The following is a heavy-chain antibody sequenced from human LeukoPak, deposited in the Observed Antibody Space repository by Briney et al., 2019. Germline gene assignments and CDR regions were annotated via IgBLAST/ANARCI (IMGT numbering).Heavy chain of an antibody. Sequence: GGPLRLSCAASGFPFSSYGMHWVRQAPGKGLEWVARLVYDARSDYANSVKGRFSISRDDSKNTLFLDTSNLRVEDTALYYCARDLSAAFDFWGQGVLVTVSS. CDR3: ARDLSAAFDF. D-gene: IGHD6-19*01. CDR1: GFPFSSYG. CDR2: LVYDARS. V-gene: IGHV3-33*01. J-gene: IGHJ4*02.